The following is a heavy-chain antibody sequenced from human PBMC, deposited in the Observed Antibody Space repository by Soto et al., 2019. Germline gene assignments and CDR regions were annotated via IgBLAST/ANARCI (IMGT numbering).Heavy chain of an antibody. CDR2: IKQEASEK. Sequence: EVQLVESGGGLAQSGGSLRLSCAASGITFSNYWMTGVRQAPGKGLEWVANIKQEASEKYYVDSVKGRFTISRDNATHSLYLQMHRLGTEDTAVYYCVRVEGGYYCSGRFGFDYWGQGTLVTVSS. V-gene: IGHV3-7*01. J-gene: IGHJ4*02. CDR1: GITFSNYW. D-gene: IGHD3-10*01. CDR3: VRVEGGYYCSGRFGFDY.